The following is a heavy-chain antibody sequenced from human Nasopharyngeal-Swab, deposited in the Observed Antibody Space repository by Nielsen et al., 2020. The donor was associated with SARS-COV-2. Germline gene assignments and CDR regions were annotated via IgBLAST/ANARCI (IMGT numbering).Heavy chain of an antibody. D-gene: IGHD5-24*01. CDR3: ARVSWDGYYYYYGLDV. J-gene: IGHJ6*02. CDR2: IYYSGST. V-gene: IGHV4-61*01. CDR1: GGSVSSGSYY. Sequence: SETLSLTCTVPGGSVSSGSYYWSWIRQPPGKGLEWIGYIYYSGSTNYNPSVKSRVTISVDTSKNQFSLKLSSVTAADTAVYYCARVSWDGYYYYYGLDVWGQGTTVTVSS.